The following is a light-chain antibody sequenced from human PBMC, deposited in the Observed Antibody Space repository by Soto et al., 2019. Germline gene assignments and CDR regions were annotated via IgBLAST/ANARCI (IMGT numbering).Light chain of an antibody. CDR2: DAS. Sequence: ENVLTQSPATLSLSPGDRATLSCRASHSASRFLAWYQQKPGQAPRHLIYDASNRATGIPARFSGSGSGTDFTLTISSLEPEDFAVYYCQQRSNWPRTFGQGTRVEI. CDR3: QQRSNWPRT. CDR1: HSASRF. V-gene: IGKV3-11*01. J-gene: IGKJ1*01.